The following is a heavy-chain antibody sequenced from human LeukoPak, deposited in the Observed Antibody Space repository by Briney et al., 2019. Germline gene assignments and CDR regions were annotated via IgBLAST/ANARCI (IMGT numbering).Heavy chain of an antibody. CDR2: ISYDGSNK. CDR3: AKVSGGGRATYCYYMDV. Sequence: GGSLRLSCAASGFTFSSYGMHWVRQAPGKGLEWVAVISYDGSNKYYADSVKGRFTISRDNSKNTLYLQMNSLRAEDTAVYYCAKVSGGGRATYCYYMDVWGKGTAVTVSS. CDR1: GFTFSSYG. V-gene: IGHV3-30*18. J-gene: IGHJ6*03. D-gene: IGHD2-15*01.